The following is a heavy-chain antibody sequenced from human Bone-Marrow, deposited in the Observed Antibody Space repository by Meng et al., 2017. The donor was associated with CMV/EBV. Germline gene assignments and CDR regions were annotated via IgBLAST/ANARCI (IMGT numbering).Heavy chain of an antibody. Sequence: GESLKISCAASGFTFSSYGMHWVRQAPGKGLEWVAVIWYDGSNKYYADSVKGRFTISRDNSKNTLYLQMNSPRAEDTAVYYCARVRGNYVWYFDYWGQGTLVTVSS. CDR2: IWYDGSNK. V-gene: IGHV3-33*01. J-gene: IGHJ4*02. D-gene: IGHD3-16*01. CDR3: ARVRGNYVWYFDY. CDR1: GFTFSSYG.